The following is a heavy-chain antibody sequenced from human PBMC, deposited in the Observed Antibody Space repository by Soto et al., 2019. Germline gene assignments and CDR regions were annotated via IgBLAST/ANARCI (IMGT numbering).Heavy chain of an antibody. CDR3: AKDGDSFTMTLYGMDV. D-gene: IGHD3-22*01. Sequence: GGSLRLSCAASGFTFSSYAMIWFRQSACKWLEWVSAISGSGGSTYYADSVKGRFTISRDNSKNTLYLQMNSLRAEDTAVYYCAKDGDSFTMTLYGMDVWGQGTTVTVSS. J-gene: IGHJ6*02. CDR1: GFTFSSYA. CDR2: ISGSGGST. V-gene: IGHV3-23*01.